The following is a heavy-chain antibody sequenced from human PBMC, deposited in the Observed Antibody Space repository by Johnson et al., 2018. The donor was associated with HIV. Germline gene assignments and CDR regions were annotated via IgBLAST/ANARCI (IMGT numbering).Heavy chain of an antibody. Sequence: QVQLVESGGGVVQPGGSLRLSCVASGFNFSTYGMHWVRQAPGKGLEWVAFIRYDGSNKYYADSVKGRFTISRDNSKNTLYLRMNSLRTEDTAVYYCAKDRAWNYEGAFDIWGQGTMVTVSS. V-gene: IGHV3-30*02. D-gene: IGHD1-7*01. CDR3: AKDRAWNYEGAFDI. CDR2: IRYDGSNK. CDR1: GFNFSTYG. J-gene: IGHJ3*02.